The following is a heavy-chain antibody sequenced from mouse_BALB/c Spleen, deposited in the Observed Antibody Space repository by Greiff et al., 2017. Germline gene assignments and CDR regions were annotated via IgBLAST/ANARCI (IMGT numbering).Heavy chain of an antibody. CDR2: ISSGSSTI. V-gene: IGHV5-17*02. J-gene: IGHJ2*01. CDR1: GFTFSSFG. Sequence: DVKLVESGGGLVQPGGSRKLSCAASGFTFSSFGMHWVRQAPEKGLEWVAYISSGSSTIYYADTVKGRFTISRDNPKNTLFLQMTSLRSEDTAMYYCARSGVDGYDGDYWGQGTTLTVSS. D-gene: IGHD2-2*01. CDR3: ARSGVDGYDGDY.